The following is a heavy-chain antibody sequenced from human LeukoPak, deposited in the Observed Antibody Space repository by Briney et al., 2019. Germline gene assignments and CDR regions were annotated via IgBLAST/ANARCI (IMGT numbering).Heavy chain of an antibody. D-gene: IGHD6-13*01. J-gene: IGHJ6*03. CDR2: LIPIFGKA. V-gene: IGHV1-69*01. Sequence: SVKVSCEASGGTFSSYAISWVREAPGQGLECMGGLIPIFGKANYAQKFQGRVTITADQSTSTAYIELSRLRTEHTAVYYCAREVNAAAGRGYHYYMDVWGKGTTVTVSS. CDR1: GGTFSSYA. CDR3: AREVNAAAGRGYHYYMDV.